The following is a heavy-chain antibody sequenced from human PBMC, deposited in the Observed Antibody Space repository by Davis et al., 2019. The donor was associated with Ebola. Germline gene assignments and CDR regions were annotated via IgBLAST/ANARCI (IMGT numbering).Heavy chain of an antibody. D-gene: IGHD3-22*01. Sequence: GESLKISCAASGFTFSSYAMHWVRQAPGKGLEWVAVISYDGSNKYYADSVKGRFTISRDNSKNTLYLQMNSLRAEDTPVYYCARASIVVVIINWFDPWGQGTLVTVSS. J-gene: IGHJ5*02. CDR1: GFTFSSYA. V-gene: IGHV3-30-3*01. CDR2: ISYDGSNK. CDR3: ARASIVVVIINWFDP.